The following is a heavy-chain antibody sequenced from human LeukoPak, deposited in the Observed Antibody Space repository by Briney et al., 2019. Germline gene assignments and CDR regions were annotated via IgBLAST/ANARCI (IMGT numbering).Heavy chain of an antibody. CDR2: ISGGGNT. CDR1: GFSFSSYA. D-gene: IGHD3-22*01. J-gene: IGHJ4*02. CDR3: VKGIYYDTSGYWVY. V-gene: IGHV3-23*01. Sequence: GGSLRLSCAASGFSFSSYAMSWVRQAPGKGLEWVSAISGGGNTYYADSVKGRFTISRDNSKNTLYLQTNSLRAEDTAVYYCVKGIYYDTSGYWVYWGREPWSPSPQ.